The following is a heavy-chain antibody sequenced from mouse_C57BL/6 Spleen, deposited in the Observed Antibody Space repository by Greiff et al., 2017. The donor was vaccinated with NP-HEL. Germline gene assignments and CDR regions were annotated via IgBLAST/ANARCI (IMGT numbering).Heavy chain of an antibody. CDR2: IDPSDSYT. D-gene: IGHD2-1*01. Sequence: VQLQQPGAELVRPGTSVKLSCKASGYTFTSYWMHWVKQRPGQGLEWIGVIDPSDSYTNYNQKFKGKATLTVDTSSSTAYMQLSSLTSEDSAVYYCARSGGNYLDVWGTGTTVTVSS. J-gene: IGHJ1*03. V-gene: IGHV1-59*01. CDR1: GYTFTSYW. CDR3: ARSGGNYLDV.